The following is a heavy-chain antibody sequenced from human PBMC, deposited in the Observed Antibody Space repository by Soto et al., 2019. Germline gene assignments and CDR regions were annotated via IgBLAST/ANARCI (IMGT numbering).Heavy chain of an antibody. D-gene: IGHD6-13*01. Sequence: SVKVSCKASGGSFISYAIIWVRQAPGQGLEWMGGIIPIFGTANYAQKFQGRVTITADESTSTAYMELSSLRSEDTAVYYCERGEAAGQQAFDSWGQGTPVTVSS. CDR1: GGSFISYA. J-gene: IGHJ4*02. CDR2: IIPIFGTA. CDR3: ERGEAAGQQAFDS. V-gene: IGHV1-69*01.